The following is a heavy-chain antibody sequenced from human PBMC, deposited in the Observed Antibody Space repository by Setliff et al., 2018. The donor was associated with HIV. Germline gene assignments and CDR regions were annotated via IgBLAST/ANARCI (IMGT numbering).Heavy chain of an antibody. CDR1: GGTFNNYV. Sequence: SVKVSCKAAGGTFNNYVFSWVRKAPGRGLEWIGTIIPILDTTNYAQKFQDRVTITTDKSTSTAYMELRSLTSEDTAVYYCARDLDEAVKDADNYVPLDLWGQGTLVTVSS. D-gene: IGHD3-16*01. CDR3: ARDLDEAVKDADNYVPLDL. CDR2: IIPILDTT. V-gene: IGHV1-69*04. J-gene: IGHJ5*02.